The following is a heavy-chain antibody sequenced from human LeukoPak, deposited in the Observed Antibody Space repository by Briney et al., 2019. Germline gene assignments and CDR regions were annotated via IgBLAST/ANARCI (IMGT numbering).Heavy chain of an antibody. CDR2: ISGSGGST. CDR1: GFTFSTYA. D-gene: IGHD3-10*01. Sequence: GKSLRLSCAASGFTFSTYAMSWVRQAPGKGLEWVSAISGSGGSTYYPASVKGRFTISRDNSKNTLYLQMNSLRAEDTAVYYCAKASYGLIDYWGQGTLVTVSS. J-gene: IGHJ4*02. V-gene: IGHV3-23*01. CDR3: AKASYGLIDY.